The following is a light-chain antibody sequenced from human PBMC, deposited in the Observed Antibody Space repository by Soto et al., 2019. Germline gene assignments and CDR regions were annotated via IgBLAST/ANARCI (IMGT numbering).Light chain of an antibody. V-gene: IGKV3-15*01. CDR3: QQYNEWPS. Sequence: EIVLTQSPGTLSLSPGGRATLSCRASQSVSSDYLAWYQQKAGQVPRLLIYGASTRATGIPARFSGSGSGTEFTLTISSLQSEDFAVYYCQQYNEWPSFGPGTKVDIK. CDR1: QSVSSD. J-gene: IGKJ3*01. CDR2: GAS.